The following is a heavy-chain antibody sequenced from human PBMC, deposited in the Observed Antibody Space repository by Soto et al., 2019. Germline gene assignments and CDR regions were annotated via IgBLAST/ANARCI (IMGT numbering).Heavy chain of an antibody. V-gene: IGHV4-39*01. CDR3: ARSSIEPRVFMYPFDS. Sequence: PSETLSLTCTVSGDSITSSSHYWGWIRQPPGKGLECIANIYYDGNTYYNPSLKSRVAISLDTSKNQFSPRLNSVTAADSAVYYCARSSIEPRVFMYPFDSWGQGTLVTVSS. J-gene: IGHJ4*02. D-gene: IGHD6-6*01. CDR2: IYYDGNT. CDR1: GDSITSSSHY.